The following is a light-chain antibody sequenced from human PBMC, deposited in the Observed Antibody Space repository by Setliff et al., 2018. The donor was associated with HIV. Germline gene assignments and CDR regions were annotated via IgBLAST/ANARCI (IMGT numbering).Light chain of an antibody. CDR2: DAS. CDR3: LQYYDGPRT. V-gene: IGKV3-15*01. CDR1: QAVNNK. Sequence: VVTQSPDTLYVSPGETVTLSCTTSQAVNNKVAWYLHRPGQGPKLLIYDASFRAADVPARFSGSGSGTGYTLAIASLQPDDFGIYYCLQYYDGPRTFGQGTKVDIK. J-gene: IGKJ1*01.